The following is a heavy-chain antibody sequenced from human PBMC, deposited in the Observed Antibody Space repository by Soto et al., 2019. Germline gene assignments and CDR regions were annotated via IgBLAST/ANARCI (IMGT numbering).Heavy chain of an antibody. CDR2: IYYSGST. CDR1: GGSISSYY. V-gene: IGHV4-59*01. D-gene: IGHD3-3*01. Sequence: SETLSLTCTVSGGSISSYYWSWIRQPPGKGLEWIGYIYYSGSTNYNPSLKSRVTISVDTSKNQFSLKLSSVTAADTAVYYCASAGDSYAFDIWGQGTMVTVSS. J-gene: IGHJ3*02. CDR3: ASAGDSYAFDI.